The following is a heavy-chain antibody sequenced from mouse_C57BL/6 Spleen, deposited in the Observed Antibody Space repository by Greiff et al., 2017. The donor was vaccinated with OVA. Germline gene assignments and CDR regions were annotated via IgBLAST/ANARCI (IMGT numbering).Heavy chain of an antibody. J-gene: IGHJ1*03. D-gene: IGHD1-1*01. CDR3: ASPNYYGSSYDWYFDV. CDR2: ILPGSGST. Sequence: VKLVESGAELMKPGASVKLSCKATGYTFTGYWIEWVKQRPGHGLEWIGEILPGSGSTNYNEKFKGKATFTADTSSNTAYMQLSSLTTEDSAIYYCASPNYYGSSYDWYFDVWGTGTTVTVSS. V-gene: IGHV1-9*01. CDR1: GYTFTGYW.